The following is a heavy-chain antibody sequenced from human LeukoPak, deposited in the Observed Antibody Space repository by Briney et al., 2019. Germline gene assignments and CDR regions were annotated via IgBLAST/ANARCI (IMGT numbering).Heavy chain of an antibody. D-gene: IGHD2-8*01. CDR2: IYYSGST. CDR3: ARAVYAIASYYYYYMDV. Sequence: PSETLSLTCTVSGGSISSYYRSWIRQPPGKGLEWIGYIYYSGSTNYNPSLKSRVTISVDTSKNQFSLKLSSVTAADTAVYYCARAVYAIASYYYYYMDVWGKGTTVTVSS. V-gene: IGHV4-59*01. CDR1: GGSISSYY. J-gene: IGHJ6*03.